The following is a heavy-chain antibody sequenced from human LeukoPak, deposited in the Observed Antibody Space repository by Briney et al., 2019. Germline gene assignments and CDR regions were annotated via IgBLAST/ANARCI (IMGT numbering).Heavy chain of an antibody. CDR1: GLTFSSYS. CDR3: VRIPNSANFPNWFDP. J-gene: IGHJ5*02. Sequence: SGGSLRLSCAASGLTFSSYSMNWVRQAPGKGLEWVSYISSSSSTIYYADSVKGRFTISRDNAKNSLYLQMNSLRAEDTAVYYCVRIPNSANFPNWFDPWGRGTLVTVSS. D-gene: IGHD4/OR15-4a*01. V-gene: IGHV3-48*01. CDR2: ISSSSSTI.